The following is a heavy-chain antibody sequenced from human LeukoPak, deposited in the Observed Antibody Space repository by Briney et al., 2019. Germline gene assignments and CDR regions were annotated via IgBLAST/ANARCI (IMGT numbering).Heavy chain of an antibody. CDR2: IYYSGST. Sequence: SETLSLTCTVSGGSISSSSYYWGWIRQPPGKGLEWIGSIYYSGSTYYNPSVKSRVTIFVDTSKNQFSLKLSSVTAADTAVYYCARGLWFGESSDAFDIWGQGTMVTVSS. CDR1: GGSISSSSYY. D-gene: IGHD3-10*01. J-gene: IGHJ3*02. CDR3: ARGLWFGESSDAFDI. V-gene: IGHV4-39*07.